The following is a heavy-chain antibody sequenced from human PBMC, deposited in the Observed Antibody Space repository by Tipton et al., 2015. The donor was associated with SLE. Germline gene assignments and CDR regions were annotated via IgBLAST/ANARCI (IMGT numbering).Heavy chain of an antibody. J-gene: IGHJ6*02. CDR3: AGYCTSTSCYEARGGMDV. Sequence: LRLSCTVSGGSTNSYYWTWIRQPPGKGLEWIGRIYDSGSTNYNPSLKSRVTISQDTSKNQFSLKLSSVSAADTAVYYCAGYCTSTSCYEARGGMDVWGQGTTVTVSS. CDR2: IYDSGST. CDR1: GGSTNSYY. D-gene: IGHD2-2*01. V-gene: IGHV4-59*01.